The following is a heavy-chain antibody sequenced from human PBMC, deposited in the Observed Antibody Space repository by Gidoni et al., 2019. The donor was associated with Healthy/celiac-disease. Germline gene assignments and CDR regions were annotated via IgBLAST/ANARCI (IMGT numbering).Heavy chain of an antibody. CDR1: GGPFSSSA. Sequence: QVQLVQSGAEVTKPGSSVKVSCKASGGPFSSSALSWVRQAPGQGLEWLGGIIPILGTANDAKKYQGRDTITADESTGTAYMELSSLRSEDTAVYYCARDLGHSSSWSLSNWFDPWGQGTLVTVSS. CDR3: ARDLGHSSSWSLSNWFDP. CDR2: IIPILGTA. V-gene: IGHV1-69*01. J-gene: IGHJ5*02. D-gene: IGHD6-13*01.